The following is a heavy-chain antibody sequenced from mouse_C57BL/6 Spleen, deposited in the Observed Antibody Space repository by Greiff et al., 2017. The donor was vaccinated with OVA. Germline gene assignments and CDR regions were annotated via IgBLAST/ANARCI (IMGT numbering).Heavy chain of an antibody. CDR2: INPNNGGT. Sequence: EVQLQQSGPELVKPGASVKISCKASGYTFTDYYMNWVKQSHGKSLEWIGDINPNNGGTSYNQKFKGKATLTVDKSSSTAYMELRSLTSEDSAVYYCARGRHYDSDYYAMDYWGQGTSVTVSS. J-gene: IGHJ4*01. V-gene: IGHV1-26*01. D-gene: IGHD2-4*01. CDR1: GYTFTDYY. CDR3: ARGRHYDSDYYAMDY.